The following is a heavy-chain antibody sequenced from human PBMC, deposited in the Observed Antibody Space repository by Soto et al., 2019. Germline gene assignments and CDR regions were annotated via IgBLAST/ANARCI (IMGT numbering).Heavy chain of an antibody. CDR1: GFTFSSYG. CDR2: ISYDGSNK. Sequence: PGGSLRLSCAASGFTFSSYGMHWVRQAPGKGLEWVAVISYDGSNKYYADSVKGRFTISRDNSKNTLYLQMNSLRAEDTAVYYCAKDASDYGGPFDYWGQGTLVTVSS. J-gene: IGHJ4*02. CDR3: AKDASDYGGPFDY. V-gene: IGHV3-30*18. D-gene: IGHD4-17*01.